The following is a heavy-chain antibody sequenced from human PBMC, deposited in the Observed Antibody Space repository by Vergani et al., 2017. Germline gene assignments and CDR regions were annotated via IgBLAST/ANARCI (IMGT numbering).Heavy chain of an antibody. V-gene: IGHV3-23*01. CDR2: ISGSGGRT. CDR3: ARALYYDSSGYYFDY. CDR1: GFTFSSYA. J-gene: IGHJ4*02. D-gene: IGHD3-22*01. Sequence: EVQLLESGGGLVQPGGSLRLSCAASGFTFSSYAMSWVRQAPGKGLEWVSAISGSGGRTYYADSVKGRFTIARDNSKNTLYLQMNSLRAEDTAVYYCARALYYDSSGYYFDYWGQGTLVTVSS.